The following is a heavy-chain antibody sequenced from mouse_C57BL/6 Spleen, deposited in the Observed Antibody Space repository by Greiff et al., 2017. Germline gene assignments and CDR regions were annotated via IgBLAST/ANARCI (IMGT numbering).Heavy chain of an antibody. V-gene: IGHV1-4*01. CDR1: GYTFTSYT. CDR3: AREGYGSSWNYFDY. D-gene: IGHD1-1*01. Sequence: QVQLQQSGAELARPGASVKMSCKASGYTFTSYTMDWVKQRPGQGLEWIGNINPSSGYTKYNQKFKDKATLTADKSSSTAYMQLSSLTSEDSAVYYCAREGYGSSWNYFDYWGQGTTLTVSS. CDR2: INPSSGYT. J-gene: IGHJ2*01.